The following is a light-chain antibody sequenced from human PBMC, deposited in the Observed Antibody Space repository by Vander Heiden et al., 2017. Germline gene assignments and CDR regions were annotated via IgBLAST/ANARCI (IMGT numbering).Light chain of an antibody. CDR2: DAS. CDR1: QSVSSY. V-gene: IGKV3-11*01. J-gene: IGKJ2*01. CDR3: QQRSTWLYT. Sequence: EIVLTQSPATLSLSPGERATLSCRASQSVSSYLAWYQQKPGQAPRLLIYDASNSATGIPARFRGSGSGTDFTLTISILDPEDFAVYYCQQRSTWLYTFGQGTKLEIK.